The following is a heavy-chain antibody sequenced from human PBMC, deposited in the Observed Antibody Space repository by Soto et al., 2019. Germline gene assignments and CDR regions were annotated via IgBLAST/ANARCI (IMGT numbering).Heavy chain of an antibody. V-gene: IGHV1-46*01. D-gene: IGHD5-18*01. J-gene: IGHJ4*02. CDR3: ARDHVDTPMTNFDY. CDR1: GYTFISYY. Sequence: QVQLVQSGAEVKKPGASVKVSCRASGYTFISYYIHWVRQAPGQGLEWMGLINPSDAYTDYAQKFPGRVPLTRDTSTSIVYMELSSLRSEDTAIYYCARDHVDTPMTNFDYWGQGTLVTVSS. CDR2: INPSDAYT.